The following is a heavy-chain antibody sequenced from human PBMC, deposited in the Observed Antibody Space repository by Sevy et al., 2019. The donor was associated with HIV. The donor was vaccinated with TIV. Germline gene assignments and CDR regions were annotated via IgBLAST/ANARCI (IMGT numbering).Heavy chain of an antibody. CDR1: GFTFSSYG. Sequence: GGYPRLSCAASGFTFSSYGMHWVRQAPGKGLEWVAVISYDGSNKYYADSVKGRFTISRDNSKNTLYLQMNSLRAEDTAVYYCAKALGARGGFDYWGQGTLVTVSS. V-gene: IGHV3-30*18. D-gene: IGHD1-26*01. CDR2: ISYDGSNK. CDR3: AKALGARGGFDY. J-gene: IGHJ4*02.